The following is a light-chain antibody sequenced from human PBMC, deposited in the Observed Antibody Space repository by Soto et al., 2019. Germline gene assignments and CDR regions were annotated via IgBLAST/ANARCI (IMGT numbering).Light chain of an antibody. CDR1: QSVSSSY. CDR3: RQYGSSPWT. Sequence: EIVLTQSPATLSLSPGERATLSCRASQSVSSSYLAWYHQKPGQAPRLLIYGASGRATGIPDRFSGSGSGTDSTLTISRLEPEDFAVYYCRQYGSSPWTFGQGTKVDIK. J-gene: IGKJ1*01. CDR2: GAS. V-gene: IGKV3-20*01.